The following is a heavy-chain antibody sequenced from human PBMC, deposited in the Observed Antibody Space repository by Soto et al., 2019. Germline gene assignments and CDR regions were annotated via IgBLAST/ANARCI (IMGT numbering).Heavy chain of an antibody. V-gene: IGHV3-23*01. Sequence: SRGVGGVRIFRWGLNRVNQAPGKGLEWVSAISGSGGSTYYADSVKGRFTISRDNSKNTLYLQMNSLRAEDTAVYYCAKDLPSWFFDYWGQGTLLTVSS. D-gene: IGHD6-13*01. CDR2: ISGSGGST. CDR1: GVRIFRWG. CDR3: AKDLPSWFFDY. J-gene: IGHJ4*02.